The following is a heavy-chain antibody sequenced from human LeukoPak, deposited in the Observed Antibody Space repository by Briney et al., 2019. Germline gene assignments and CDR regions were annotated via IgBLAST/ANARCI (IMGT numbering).Heavy chain of an antibody. CDR2: ISSSSSYI. CDR3: ARVTRSPFGWFDP. Sequence: GGSLRLSCAASGFTFSSYSMNWVRQAPGKGLEWVSSISSSSSYIYYADSVEGRFTISRDDAKNSLYLQMNSLRAEDTAVYYCARVTRSPFGWFDPWGQGTLVTVSS. V-gene: IGHV3-21*01. D-gene: IGHD4-17*01. J-gene: IGHJ5*02. CDR1: GFTFSSYS.